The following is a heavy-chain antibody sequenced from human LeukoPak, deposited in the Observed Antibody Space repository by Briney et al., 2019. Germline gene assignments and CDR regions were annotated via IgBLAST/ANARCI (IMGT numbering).Heavy chain of an antibody. Sequence: GGSLRLSCAASGFTFSSYAMSWVRQAPGKGLEWVSAISGSGGSTYYADSVKGRFTISRDNFKRTVHLEMSNLRADDTAMYCCVRRAAVRGMDFWGLGTTVIVSS. CDR2: ISGSGGST. CDR3: VRRAAVRGMDF. V-gene: IGHV3-23*01. D-gene: IGHD1-14*01. J-gene: IGHJ6*02. CDR1: GFTFSSYA.